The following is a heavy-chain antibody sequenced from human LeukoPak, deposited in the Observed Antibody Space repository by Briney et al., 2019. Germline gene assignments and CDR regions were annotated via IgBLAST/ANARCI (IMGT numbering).Heavy chain of an antibody. J-gene: IGHJ4*02. CDR1: GYTFTSYG. CDR2: ISAYNGNT. V-gene: IGHV1-18*01. Sequence: GASVKVSCKASGYTFTSYGISWVRQAPGQGLEWMGWISAYNGNTNYAQKLQGRVTMTTDTSTSTAYMELRSLRSDDTAVYYCARLYDFWSGDPPATGYWGQGTLVTVSS. D-gene: IGHD3-3*01. CDR3: ARLYDFWSGDPPATGY.